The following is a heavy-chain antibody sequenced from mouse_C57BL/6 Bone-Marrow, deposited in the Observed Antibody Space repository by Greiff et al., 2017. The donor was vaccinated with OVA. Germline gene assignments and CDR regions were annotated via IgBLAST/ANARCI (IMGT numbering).Heavy chain of an antibody. CDR2: INPKNGGP. J-gene: IGHJ1*03. V-gene: IGHV1-18*01. D-gene: IGHD1-1*01. CDR3: ASRALFYYGSSPYWYFGV. Sequence: VQLQQSGPELVKPGASVKIPCKASGYTFTDYNMDWVKQSPGKSLAWIGDINPKNGGPIYNQQFKGKAKLTVDKSSSTAYMELRSLTSEDTAVYYCASRALFYYGSSPYWYFGVWGTGTTVTVAS. CDR1: GYTFTDYN.